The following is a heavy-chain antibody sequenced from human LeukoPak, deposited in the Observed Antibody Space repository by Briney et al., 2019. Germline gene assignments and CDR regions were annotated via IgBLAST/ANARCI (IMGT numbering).Heavy chain of an antibody. CDR2: ISYSGST. V-gene: IGHV4-59*01. CDR1: GGSISSYY. J-gene: IGHJ5*02. Sequence: SKTLSLTCTVSGGSISSYYWTWIRQPPGKGLEWIGYISYSGSTNYNPSLKSRVTISVDTSKNQFSLNLTSVTAADTAVYYCARGYSRSWYQAVVYIWLDPWGQGTLVTVSS. CDR3: ARGYSRSWYQAVVYIWLDP. D-gene: IGHD6-13*01.